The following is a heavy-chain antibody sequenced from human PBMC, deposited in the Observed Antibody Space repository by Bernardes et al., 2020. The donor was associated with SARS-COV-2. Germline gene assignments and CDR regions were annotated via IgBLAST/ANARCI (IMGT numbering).Heavy chain of an antibody. CDR2: IWYVGSNK. D-gene: IGHD6-6*01. J-gene: IGHJ6*02. V-gene: IGHV3-33*08. Sequence: GGSLRLSCAASGFTFSSYGMHWVRQAPGKGLEWVAVIWYVGSNKYYADSVKGRFTISRDNSKNTLYLQMNSLRAEDTAVYYCARDRAARPYYYYGMDVWGQGTTVTVSS. CDR3: ARDRAARPYYYYGMDV. CDR1: GFTFSSYG.